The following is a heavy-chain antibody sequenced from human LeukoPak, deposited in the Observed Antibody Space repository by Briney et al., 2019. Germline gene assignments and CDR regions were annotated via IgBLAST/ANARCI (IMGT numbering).Heavy chain of an antibody. Sequence: GGSLRLSCAASGFALSSYSMNWVRQAPGKGLEWVSSISSSSSYIYYADSVKGRFTISRDNAKNSLYLQMSSLRAEDTAVYYCARASIAARPVDYWGQGTLVTVSS. CDR1: GFALSSYS. D-gene: IGHD6-6*01. CDR3: ARASIAARPVDY. V-gene: IGHV3-21*01. J-gene: IGHJ4*02. CDR2: ISSSSSYI.